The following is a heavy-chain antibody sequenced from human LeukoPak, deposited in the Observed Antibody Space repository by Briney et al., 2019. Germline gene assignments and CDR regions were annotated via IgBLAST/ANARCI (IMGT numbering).Heavy chain of an antibody. J-gene: IGHJ4*02. Sequence: GGSLRLSCAASGFTLSSYAMSWVRQGPGKGLEWVSAISVSGNTYHADSVKGRFTISRDSSKNTLYLQMNSLRAEDMALYYCAKDYYYDSSGLIDYWGQGTLVTVSS. V-gene: IGHV3-23*01. CDR3: AKDYYYDSSGLIDY. CDR1: GFTLSSYA. CDR2: ISVSGNT. D-gene: IGHD3-22*01.